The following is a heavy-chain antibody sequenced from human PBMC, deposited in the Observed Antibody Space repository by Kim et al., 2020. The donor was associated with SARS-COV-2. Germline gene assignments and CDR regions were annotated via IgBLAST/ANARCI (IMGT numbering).Heavy chain of an antibody. Sequence: GESLKISCAASGFTFSSYWMSWIRQAPGKGPEWVAMIKTDGSEQYYVGSVKGRFTISRDNAMSSLYMQMNSLRAEDTAVYYCARDWPAVGDLWGQGTLVTVSS. CDR3: ARDWPAVGDL. CDR1: GFTFSSYW. D-gene: IGHD1-26*01. V-gene: IGHV3-7*01. CDR2: IKTDGSEQ. J-gene: IGHJ5*02.